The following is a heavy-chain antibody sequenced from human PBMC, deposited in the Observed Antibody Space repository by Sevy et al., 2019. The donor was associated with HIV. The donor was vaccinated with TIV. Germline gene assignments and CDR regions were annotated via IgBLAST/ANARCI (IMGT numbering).Heavy chain of an antibody. CDR1: GGTFSSYA. CDR3: ASDSGGSRTSVSYYYGMDV. V-gene: IGHV1-69*04. D-gene: IGHD2-15*01. CDR2: IIPILGIA. Sequence: ASVKVSCKASGGTFSSYAISWVRQAPGQGLEWMGRIIPILGIANYAQKFQGRVTITADKSTSTAYMELSSLRSEDTAVYYWASDSGGSRTSVSYYYGMDVWGHGTTVTVSS. J-gene: IGHJ6*02.